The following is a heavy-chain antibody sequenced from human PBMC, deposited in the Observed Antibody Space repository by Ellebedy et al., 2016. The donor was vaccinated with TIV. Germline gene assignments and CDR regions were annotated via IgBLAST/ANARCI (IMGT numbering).Heavy chain of an antibody. D-gene: IGHD3-10*01. J-gene: IGHJ6*02. CDR1: GYTFVSHG. CDR2: ISVHNGNT. CDR3: ARYSGSGTYYRNGMDV. V-gene: IGHV1-18*01. Sequence: AASVKVSCKASGYTFVSHGISWVRQAPGQGLEWMGWISVHNGNTNYAQRLQGRVTMTTDTSTSTAYMELRSLRSDDTAVYFCARYSGSGTYYRNGMDVWGQGTTVTVSS.